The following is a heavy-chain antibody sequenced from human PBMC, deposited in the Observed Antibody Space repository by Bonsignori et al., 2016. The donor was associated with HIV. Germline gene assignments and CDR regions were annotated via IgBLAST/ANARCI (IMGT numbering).Heavy chain of an antibody. CDR3: ARVVDMVATTDGGSFDY. Sequence: WIRQPPGKGLEWIGEINHSGSTNYNPSLKSRVTMSADTSKNQFSLKLSSVTAADTAVYFCARVVDMVATTDGGSFDYWGQGTLVTVSS. D-gene: IGHD5-12*01. V-gene: IGHV4-34*01. J-gene: IGHJ4*02. CDR2: INHSGST.